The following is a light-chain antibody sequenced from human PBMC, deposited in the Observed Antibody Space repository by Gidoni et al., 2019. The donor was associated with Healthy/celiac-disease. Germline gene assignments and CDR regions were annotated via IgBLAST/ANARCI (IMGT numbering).Light chain of an antibody. CDR1: QSVLYSSNNKNY. Sequence: DLVMPQYPASLAVSRSERATINCNSSQSVLYSSNNKNYLPWYQQKPGKPPKLLIYGASNRESGVPDRFSGSGSGTDFTLTISSLQAEDVAVYYCQQYYSTSWTFGQGTKVEIK. CDR2: GAS. V-gene: IGKV4-1*01. J-gene: IGKJ1*01. CDR3: QQYYSTSWT.